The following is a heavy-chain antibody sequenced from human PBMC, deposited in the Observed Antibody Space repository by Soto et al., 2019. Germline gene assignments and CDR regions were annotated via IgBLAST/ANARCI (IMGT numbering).Heavy chain of an antibody. J-gene: IGHJ5*02. V-gene: IGHV4-39*07. Sequence: SETLSLTCTVSGGSISSSSYYWGWIRQPPGKGLEWIGSIYYSGSTYYNPSLKSRVTISVDTSKNQFSLKLSSVTAADTAVYYCARGRSVVGARANWFDPWGQGTLVTVSS. CDR1: GGSISSSSYY. CDR3: ARGRSVVGARANWFDP. CDR2: IYYSGST. D-gene: IGHD1-26*01.